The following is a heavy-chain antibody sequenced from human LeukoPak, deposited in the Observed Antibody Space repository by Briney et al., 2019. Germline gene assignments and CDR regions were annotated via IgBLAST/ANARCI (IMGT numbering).Heavy chain of an antibody. CDR1: GYTFTGYY. J-gene: IGHJ5*02. CDR3: ARVGYSGYDRPRYNWFDP. D-gene: IGHD5-12*01. CDR2: INPNSGGT. V-gene: IGHV1-2*02. Sequence: ASVKVSCKASGYTFTGYYMHWVRQAPGQGLEWMGWINPNSGGTNYAQKFQGRVTMTRDTSISTAYMELSRLRSDDTAVYYCARVGYSGYDRPRYNWFDPWGQGTLVAVSS.